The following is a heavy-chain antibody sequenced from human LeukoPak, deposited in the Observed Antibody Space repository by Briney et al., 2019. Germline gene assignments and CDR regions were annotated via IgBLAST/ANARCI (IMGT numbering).Heavy chain of an antibody. CDR3: ARVKRGDSPWNACDM. J-gene: IGHJ3*02. D-gene: IGHD4-17*01. CDR2: IYYSGST. V-gene: IGHV4-59*01. CDR1: GRSISSYY. Sequence: PSETLSLTCTVSGRSISSYYWSWIRQPPGKGLEWIGYIYYSGSTNYNPSLKSRVTISVDTYKNQFSLKLSSVTAADTAVDSWARVKRGDSPWNACDMWGQGTMVTVSS.